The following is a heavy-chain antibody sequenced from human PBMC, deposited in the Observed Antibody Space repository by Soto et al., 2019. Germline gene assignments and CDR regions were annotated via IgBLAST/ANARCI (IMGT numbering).Heavy chain of an antibody. V-gene: IGHV3-74*01. Sequence: EVQLVESGGGLVQPGGSLRLSCAASGFTFTSYWMHWVRQAPGKGLVWVSRINSDGSSTVYVDSVKGRFSISRDNAKNTLYLQVTSLRAEDTAFYYCARSITGYSYADSWGQGTLVTVSS. J-gene: IGHJ4*02. CDR1: GFTFTSYW. CDR3: ARSITGYSYADS. D-gene: IGHD5-18*01. CDR2: INSDGSST.